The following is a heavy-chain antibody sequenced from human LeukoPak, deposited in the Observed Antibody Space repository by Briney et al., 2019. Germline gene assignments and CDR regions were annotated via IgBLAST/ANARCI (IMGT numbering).Heavy chain of an antibody. J-gene: IGHJ4*02. CDR3: ARGLWFGDENPPYFDY. V-gene: IGHV4-61*02. CDR1: GGSISSSNYY. D-gene: IGHD3-10*01. CDR2: IYTSGTT. Sequence: SETLSLTCTVSGGSISSSNYYWSWIRQPAGKGLEWIGRIYTSGTTNYNPSLKSRVTISIDTSKDQFSLKLSSVTAADTAVYYCARGLWFGDENPPYFDYWGQGTLVTVSS.